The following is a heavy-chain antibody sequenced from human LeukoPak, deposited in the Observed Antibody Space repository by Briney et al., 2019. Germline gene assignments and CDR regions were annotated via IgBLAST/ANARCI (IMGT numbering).Heavy chain of an antibody. D-gene: IGHD1-26*01. J-gene: IGHJ4*02. Sequence: SETLSLTCTVSGGSISSYYWSWIRQPAGKGLEWIGEINHSGSTNYNPSLKSRVTISLDTSKNQFSLKLSSVTAADTALYYCAIRYSGSYNDYWGQGTLVTVSS. CDR2: INHSGST. CDR1: GGSISSYY. V-gene: IGHV4-34*01. CDR3: AIRYSGSYNDY.